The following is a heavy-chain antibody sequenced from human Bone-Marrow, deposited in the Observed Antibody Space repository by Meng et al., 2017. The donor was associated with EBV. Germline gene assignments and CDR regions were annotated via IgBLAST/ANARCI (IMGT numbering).Heavy chain of an antibody. CDR1: GFSLTSGVG. J-gene: IGHJ4*02. D-gene: IGHD3-9*01. CDR3: ARRLRYNNWLFDF. Sequence: QITLKESGPTLVKPXXXXTLXXTFSGFSLTSGVGVGWIRQPPGKALEWLALIHWDDEKRYSPSLESRLTITKDTSKNEVVLTMTNMGPVDTATYYCARRLRYNNWLFDFWGPGTLVTVSS. V-gene: IGHV2-5*02. CDR2: IHWDDEK.